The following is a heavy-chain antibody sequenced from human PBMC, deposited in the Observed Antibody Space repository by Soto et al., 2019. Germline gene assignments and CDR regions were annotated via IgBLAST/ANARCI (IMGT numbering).Heavy chain of an antibody. CDR2: ISYDGSKT. Sequence: QVQLVESGGGVVQPGRSLRLSCAASGFTFISYAMHWVRQAPGKGLEWVAVISYDGSKTYYADSVKGRFTISRDNSKNTLYLQMISLRAEDTALYYCVRSDRDRDSGGIHCPFDYWGQGTLVTVSS. J-gene: IGHJ4*02. V-gene: IGHV3-30-3*01. CDR3: VRSDRDRDSGGIHCPFDY. D-gene: IGHD2-15*01. CDR1: GFTFISYA.